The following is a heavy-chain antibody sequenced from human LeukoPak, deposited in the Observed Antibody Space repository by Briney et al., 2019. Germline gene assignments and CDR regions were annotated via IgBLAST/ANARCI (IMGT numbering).Heavy chain of an antibody. CDR2: IWYDGSNK. CDR1: GFTFSSYG. D-gene: IGHD3-22*01. J-gene: IGHJ4*02. Sequence: PGRSLRPSCAASGFTFSSYGMHWVRQAPGKGLEWVAVIWYDGSNKYYADSVKGRFTISRDNSKNTLYLQMNSLRAEDTAVYYCARPHDSSGYYHYWFDYWGQGTLVTVSS. CDR3: ARPHDSSGYYHYWFDY. V-gene: IGHV3-33*01.